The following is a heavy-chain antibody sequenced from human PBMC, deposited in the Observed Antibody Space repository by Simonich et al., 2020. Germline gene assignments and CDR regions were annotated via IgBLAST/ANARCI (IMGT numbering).Heavy chain of an antibody. CDR1: GLTFSSYS. J-gene: IGHJ3*02. CDR3: ARDSSYYAFDI. CDR2: ISSSSSTI. Sequence: EVQLVESGGGLVQPGGSLRLSCAASGLTFSSYSMNWVRQAPGKGQEWVSYISSSSSTIYYADSVKGRFNISRDNAKNSLYLQMNSLRAEDTAVYYCARDSSYYAFDIWGQGTMVTVSS. V-gene: IGHV3-48*01. D-gene: IGHD5-12*01.